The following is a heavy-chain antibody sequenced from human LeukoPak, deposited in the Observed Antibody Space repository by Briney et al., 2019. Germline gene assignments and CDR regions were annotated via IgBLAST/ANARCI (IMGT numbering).Heavy chain of an antibody. CDR2: IRYDGSNK. J-gene: IGHJ6*04. V-gene: IGHV3-30*02. CDR3: AKDLTYYYDSSGYYPDY. Sequence: GGSLRLSCAASGFTFSSYGMHWVRQAPGKGLEWVAFIRYDGSNKYYADSVKGRFTISRDNSKNTLYLQMNSLRAEDTAVYYCAKDLTYYYDSSGYYPDYWGKGTTVTISS. CDR1: GFTFSSYG. D-gene: IGHD3-22*01.